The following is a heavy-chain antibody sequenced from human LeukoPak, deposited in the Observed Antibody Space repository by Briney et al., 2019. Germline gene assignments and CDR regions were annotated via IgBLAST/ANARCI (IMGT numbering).Heavy chain of an antibody. D-gene: IGHD3-3*01. Sequence: GGSLRLSCAASGFTFSSYSMNWVRQAPGKGLEWVSSISSSSSYIYYADSVKGRFTISRDNAKNSLYLQMNSLRAEDTAVYYCASSVSSGEMDVWGQGTTVTVSS. CDR1: GFTFSSYS. V-gene: IGHV3-21*01. CDR2: ISSSSSYI. J-gene: IGHJ6*02. CDR3: ASSVSSGEMDV.